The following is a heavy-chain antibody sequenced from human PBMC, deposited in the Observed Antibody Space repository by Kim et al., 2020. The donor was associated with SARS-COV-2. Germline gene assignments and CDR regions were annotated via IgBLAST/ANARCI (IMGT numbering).Heavy chain of an antibody. J-gene: IGHJ4*02. CDR3: ASGHDFWSRT. V-gene: IGHV1-69*01. Sequence: TANYAQKFQGRVTITADESTSTAYMELSSLRSEDTAVYYCASGHDFWSRTWGQGTLVTVSS. CDR2: TA. D-gene: IGHD3-3*01.